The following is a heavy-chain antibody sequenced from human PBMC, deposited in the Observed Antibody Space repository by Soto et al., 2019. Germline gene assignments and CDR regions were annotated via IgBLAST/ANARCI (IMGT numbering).Heavy chain of an antibody. Sequence: LRLSCAASGFTFSSYAMHWVRQAPGKGLEWVAVISYDGSNKYYADSVKGRFTISRDNSKNTLYLQMNSLRAEDTAVYYCARDVQPTHYGMDFWGQGTTVTVSS. V-gene: IGHV3-30-3*01. J-gene: IGHJ6*02. CDR2: ISYDGSNK. CDR3: ARDVQPTHYGMDF. D-gene: IGHD5-18*01. CDR1: GFTFSSYA.